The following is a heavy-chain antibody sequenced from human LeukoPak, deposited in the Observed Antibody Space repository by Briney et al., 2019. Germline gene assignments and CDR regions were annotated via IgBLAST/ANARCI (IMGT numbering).Heavy chain of an antibody. CDR3: ARDVTALDS. V-gene: IGHV3-30-3*01. CDR1: GFTFSSYA. Sequence: PGGSLRLSCAASGFTFSSYAMHWVRQAPGKGLEWVAVISYDGSNKYYADSVKGRFTISRDNSKNTLYLQMNSLRAEDTAVYYCARDVTALDSWGQGTLVTVSS. CDR2: ISYDGSNK. J-gene: IGHJ4*02. D-gene: IGHD2-2*01.